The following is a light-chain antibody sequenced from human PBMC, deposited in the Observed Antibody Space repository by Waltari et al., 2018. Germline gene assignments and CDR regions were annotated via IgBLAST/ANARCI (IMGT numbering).Light chain of an antibody. J-gene: IGKJ3*01. CDR2: DAS. CDR3: QQRSNWQFT. Sequence: EIVLTQSPATLSLSPGERATLSCRASQSVSSYLAWYQQKPGQDPRLLIYDASNGATGIPAMFIGSWSGTDFTLTISSLEPEDFAVYYCQQRSNWQFTFGPGTKVDIK. CDR1: QSVSSY. V-gene: IGKV3-11*01.